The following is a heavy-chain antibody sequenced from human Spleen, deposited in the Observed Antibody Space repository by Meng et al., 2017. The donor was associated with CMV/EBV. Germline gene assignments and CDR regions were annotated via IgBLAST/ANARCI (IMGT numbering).Heavy chain of an antibody. Sequence: ASVKVSCKASGGTSSSYVISWVRQAPGQVLEWMGWIHPHRGDTHYAQQVQGRVTLTRDTAINTGYMELTRLTSDDTAVYYCARDNNWGPDYWGQGTLVTVSS. CDR1: GGTSSSYV. J-gene: IGHJ4*02. V-gene: IGHV1-2*02. CDR3: ARDNNWGPDY. CDR2: IHPHRGDT. D-gene: IGHD7-27*01.